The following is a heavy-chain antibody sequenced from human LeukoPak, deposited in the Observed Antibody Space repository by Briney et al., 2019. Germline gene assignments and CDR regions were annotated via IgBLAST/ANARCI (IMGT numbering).Heavy chain of an antibody. Sequence: GGSLRLSCTVSGFTVSSNSMSWVRQAPGKGLEWVSFIYSDNTHYSDSVKGRFTISRDNSKNTLYLQMNSLRAEDTAVYYCARVRGFLEWPEAFDIWGQGTMVTVSS. CDR1: GFTVSSNS. CDR3: ARVRGFLEWPEAFDI. D-gene: IGHD3-3*01. CDR2: IYSDNT. V-gene: IGHV3-53*01. J-gene: IGHJ3*02.